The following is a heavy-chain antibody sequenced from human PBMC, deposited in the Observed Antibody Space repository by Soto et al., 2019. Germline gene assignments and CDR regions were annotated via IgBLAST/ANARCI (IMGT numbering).Heavy chain of an antibody. V-gene: IGHV3-33*01. CDR2: IWYDGSNK. Sequence: QVQLVESGGGVVQPGRSLRLSCAASGFTFSSYGMHWVRQAPGKGLEWVAVIWYDGSNKYYADSVKGRFTISRDNSKNTLYLQMNSLRGEDTAVYYCARDRGKSGWYRAYDAFDIWGQGTMVTVSS. J-gene: IGHJ3*02. D-gene: IGHD6-13*01. CDR1: GFTFSSYG. CDR3: ARDRGKSGWYRAYDAFDI.